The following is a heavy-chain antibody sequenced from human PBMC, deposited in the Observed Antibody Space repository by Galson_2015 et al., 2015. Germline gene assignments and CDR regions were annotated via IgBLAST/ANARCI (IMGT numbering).Heavy chain of an antibody. V-gene: IGHV3-66*02. D-gene: IGHD4-17*01. J-gene: IGHJ4*02. Sequence: SLRLSCAASGFTVSGDYLTWVRQASGKGLEWVSIIYSGGMTYYADSVEGRFTISRDNSKNTVYLQMDSLRPEDTAVYYCARVLGGDYVGYWGQGTLVTVSS. CDR3: ARVLGGDYVGY. CDR1: GFTVSGDY. CDR2: IYSGGMT.